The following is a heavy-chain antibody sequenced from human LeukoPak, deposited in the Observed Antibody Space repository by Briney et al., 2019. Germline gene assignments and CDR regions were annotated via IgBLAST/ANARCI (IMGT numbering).Heavy chain of an antibody. CDR3: ARDWRGPRGELLEYYFDY. V-gene: IGHV4-38-2*02. J-gene: IGHJ4*02. Sequence: SETLSLTCTVSGYSISNGYYWGWMRQPPGKGLEWIGSIYHSGRTHYNPSLKSRVIISVDTSKNQFSLKLSSVTAADTAVYYCARDWRGPRGELLEYYFDYWGQGTLVTVSS. CDR2: IYHSGRT. CDR1: GYSISNGYY. D-gene: IGHD3-10*01.